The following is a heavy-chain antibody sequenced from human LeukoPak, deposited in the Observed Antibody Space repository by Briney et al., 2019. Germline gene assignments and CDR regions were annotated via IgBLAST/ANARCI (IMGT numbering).Heavy chain of an antibody. CDR1: GFNFNNYA. J-gene: IGHJ4*02. CDR2: IWHDGRDE. D-gene: IGHD3-3*01. CDR3: ARIMYVFWSPRYPLAFKY. V-gene: IGHV3-33*08. Sequence: QPGGSLRLSSTASGFNFNNYAMHWVRQAPGKGPEWVAVIWHDGRDEFYVDSVKGRFTVSRDNSQSTLYLQMNSLRNEDTAVYYCARIMYVFWSPRYPLAFKYWGQGTPVIVSS.